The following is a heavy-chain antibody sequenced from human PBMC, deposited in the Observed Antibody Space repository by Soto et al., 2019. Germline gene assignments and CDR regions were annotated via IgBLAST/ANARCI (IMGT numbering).Heavy chain of an antibody. CDR1: GYTFTSYG. V-gene: IGHV1-18*01. D-gene: IGHD6-19*01. Sequence: ASVKVSCKASGYTFTSYGISWVRQAPGQGLEWMGWISAYNGNTNYAQKLQGRVTMTTDTSTSTAYMELRSLRSDDTAVYYCARDSTQHSSGWYGNYYYYYYGMDVWGQGTTVTVS. J-gene: IGHJ6*02. CDR3: ARDSTQHSSGWYGNYYYYYYGMDV. CDR2: ISAYNGNT.